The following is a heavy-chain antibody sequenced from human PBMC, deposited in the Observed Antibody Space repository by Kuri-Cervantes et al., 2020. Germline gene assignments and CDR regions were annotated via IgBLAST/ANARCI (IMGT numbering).Heavy chain of an antibody. J-gene: IGHJ3*02. CDR2: ISAYNGNT. CDR3: ARDSTRSYGDLRRGAFDI. Sequence: ASVKVSCKASGGTFSSYAISWVRQAPGQGLEWMGWISAYNGNTNYAQKLQGRVTMTTDTSTSTAYMELRSLRSDDTAVYYCARDSTRSYGDLRRGAFDIWGQGTMVTVSS. CDR1: GGTFSSYA. D-gene: IGHD4-17*01. V-gene: IGHV1-18*01.